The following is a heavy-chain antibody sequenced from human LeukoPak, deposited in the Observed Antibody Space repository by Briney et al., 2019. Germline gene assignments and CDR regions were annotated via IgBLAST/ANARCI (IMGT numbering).Heavy chain of an antibody. Sequence: GASVKVSCKASGYTFTSYYMHWVRQAPGQGLEWMGINNPSGGSTSYAQKFQGRVTMTRDMSTSTVYMELSSLRSEDTAVYYCARGGPVTLFDYWGQGTLVTVSS. CDR2: NNPSGGST. V-gene: IGHV1-46*01. D-gene: IGHD4-11*01. CDR1: GYTFTSYY. CDR3: ARGGPVTLFDY. J-gene: IGHJ4*02.